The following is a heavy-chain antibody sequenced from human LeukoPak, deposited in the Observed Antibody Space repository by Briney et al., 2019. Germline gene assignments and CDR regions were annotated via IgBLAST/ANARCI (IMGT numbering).Heavy chain of an antibody. D-gene: IGHD3-22*01. CDR1: GYTLTELS. Sequence: ASVKVSCKVSGYTLTELSMHWVRQAPGKGLEWMGGFDPEDGETIYAQKFQGRVTMTEDTSTDTAYMELSSLRSEDTAVYYCATAPSLYDSSGYLSDYWGQGTLVTVSS. V-gene: IGHV1-24*01. J-gene: IGHJ4*02. CDR2: FDPEDGET. CDR3: ATAPSLYDSSGYLSDY.